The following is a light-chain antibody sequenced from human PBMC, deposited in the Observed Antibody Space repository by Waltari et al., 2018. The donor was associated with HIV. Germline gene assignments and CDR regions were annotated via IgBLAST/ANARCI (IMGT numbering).Light chain of an antibody. Sequence: QSVLTQPPSVSAAPGQKVTIPCSGSSPTIGNNFVSWYQQLPATAPTLLIYDTNKRPSGIPDRFSASKSGTSATLAITGLQTGDEAVYYCGTWDNNLSAFWVFGGGTKVTVL. CDR1: SPTIGNNF. CDR3: GTWDNNLSAFWV. V-gene: IGLV1-51*01. J-gene: IGLJ3*02. CDR2: DTN.